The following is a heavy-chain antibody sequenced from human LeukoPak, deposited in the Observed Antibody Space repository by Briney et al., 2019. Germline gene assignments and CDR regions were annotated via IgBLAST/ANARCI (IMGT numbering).Heavy chain of an antibody. V-gene: IGHV1-8*01. CDR1: GYTFTSYD. D-gene: IGHD3-22*01. CDR2: MNPNSGNT. CDR3: ARSLIVVVLSSHYYYYGMDV. J-gene: IGHJ6*02. Sequence: ASVKVSCKASGYTFTSYDINWVRQATGQGLEWMGWMNPNSGNTGYAQKFQGRVTMTRNTSISTAYMELSSLRSEDTAVYYCARSLIVVVLSSHYYYYGMDVWGQGTTVTVSS.